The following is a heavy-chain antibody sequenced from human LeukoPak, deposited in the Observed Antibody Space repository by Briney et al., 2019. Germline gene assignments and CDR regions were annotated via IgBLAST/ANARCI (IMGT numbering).Heavy chain of an antibody. Sequence: SETLSLTCTVAGGSISSSSYYWGWIRQPPGKGLEWIGSIYYSGSTYYNPSLKSRVTISVDTSKNQFSLKLRSVTAADTAVYYCARVGGITMIVVLITDAFDIWGQGTMVTVSS. V-gene: IGHV4-39*07. J-gene: IGHJ3*02. CDR2: IYYSGST. D-gene: IGHD3-22*01. CDR3: ARVGGITMIVVLITDAFDI. CDR1: GGSISSSSYY.